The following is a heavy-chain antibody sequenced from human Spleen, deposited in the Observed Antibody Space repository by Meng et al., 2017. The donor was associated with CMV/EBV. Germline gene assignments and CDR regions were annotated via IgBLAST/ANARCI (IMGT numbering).Heavy chain of an antibody. Sequence: ASVKVSCKASGYSFTSFGFSWVRQAPGQGLEWMGWISAYNGNTKFAQKFQGRVTMTTDTSTSTAYMKLRSLTSDDTAVYYCARDEPNKIVVPALPDYWGQGTLVTVSS. CDR3: ARDEPNKIVVPALPDY. V-gene: IGHV1-18*01. CDR2: ISAYNGNT. D-gene: IGHD2-2*01. J-gene: IGHJ4*02. CDR1: GYSFTSFG.